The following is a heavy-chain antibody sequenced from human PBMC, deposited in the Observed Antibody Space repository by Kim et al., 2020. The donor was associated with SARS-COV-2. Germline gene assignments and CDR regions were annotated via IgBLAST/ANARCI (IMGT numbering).Heavy chain of an antibody. V-gene: IGHV3-23*01. CDR2: FSSSGGRT. J-gene: IGHJ6*02. D-gene: IGHD6-19*01. Sequence: GGSLRLSCAASGFTFSSYAMSWVRQAPGKGLEWVSVFSSSGGRTYYADSVKGRFTISRDNSQNTLYLQMNSLKAEDTAVYYCARTIRATVAVNYYYNGMDVWGQGTTVTVSS. CDR1: GFTFSSYA. CDR3: ARTIRATVAVNYYYNGMDV.